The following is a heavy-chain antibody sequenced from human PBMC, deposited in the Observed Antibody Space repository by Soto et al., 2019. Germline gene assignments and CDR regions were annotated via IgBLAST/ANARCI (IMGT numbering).Heavy chain of an antibody. CDR2: INVYNGNT. Sequence: ASVKVSCKASGYTFTNYCISWVRQAPGQGLEWMGWINVYNGNTKYAQKVQGRVTMTTDTSTSTAYMELRSLRSDDTAVYYCARGVGSGSYYNQYNWFDPWGQGTLVTVCS. D-gene: IGHD3-10*01. CDR1: GYTFTNYC. CDR3: ARGVGSGSYYNQYNWFDP. J-gene: IGHJ5*02. V-gene: IGHV1-18*01.